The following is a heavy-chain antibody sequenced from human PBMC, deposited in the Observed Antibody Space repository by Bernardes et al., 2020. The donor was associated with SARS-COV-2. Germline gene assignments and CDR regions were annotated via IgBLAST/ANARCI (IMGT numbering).Heavy chain of an antibody. V-gene: IGHV3-21*01. Sequence: GGSLRLCCAACGFTFSNYLFSWFRKAPGKGLEWVSSISGGGMYSYYGDAVRGRFTTSRDNTRTSVFLQMESLRAEDTAVYYCARDVGGADWRFGFDVWGPGTMVHVS. J-gene: IGHJ3*01. CDR3: ARDVGGADWRFGFDV. CDR2: ISGGGMYS. CDR1: GFTFSNYL. D-gene: IGHD2-21*02.